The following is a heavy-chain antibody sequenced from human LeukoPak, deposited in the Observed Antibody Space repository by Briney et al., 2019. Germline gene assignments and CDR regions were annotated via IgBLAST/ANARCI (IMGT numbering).Heavy chain of an antibody. V-gene: IGHV4-59*01. D-gene: IGHD1-26*01. J-gene: IGHJ4*02. CDR2: IYYGGST. Sequence: SETLSLTCTVSGGSISSYYWSWIRQPPGKGLEWIGYIYYGGSTNYNPSLKSRVTISVDTSKNQFSLKLSSVTAADTAVYYCARGKWELWESSYFDYWGQGTLVTVSS. CDR3: ARGKWELWESSYFDY. CDR1: GGSISSYY.